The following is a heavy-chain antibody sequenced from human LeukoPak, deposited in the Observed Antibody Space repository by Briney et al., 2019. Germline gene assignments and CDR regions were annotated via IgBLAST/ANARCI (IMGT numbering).Heavy chain of an antibody. CDR1: GGSISSDSHY. Sequence: KPSQTLSLTCTVSGGSISSDSHYWTWIRQPAGKGLEWIGRIYTSGSTNYNPSLRSRVTMSLDTSKNHFSLKLSSVTAADTAVYYCAREGRFLEWFYFDYWGQGTLVTVSS. D-gene: IGHD3-3*01. CDR2: IYTSGST. V-gene: IGHV4-61*02. CDR3: AREGRFLEWFYFDY. J-gene: IGHJ4*02.